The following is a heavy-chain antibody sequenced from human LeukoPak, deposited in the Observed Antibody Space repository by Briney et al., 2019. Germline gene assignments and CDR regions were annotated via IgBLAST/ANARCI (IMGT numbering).Heavy chain of an antibody. J-gene: IGHJ4*02. CDR3: AKDRYGSGANYFDY. V-gene: IGHV3-30*18. CDR2: VLFDGTNE. D-gene: IGHD3-10*01. CDR1: GFSFSSYA. Sequence: GGSLRLSCAASGFSFSSYAMHWVRQAPGKGLEWVAFVLFDGTNEQYTDSVKGRFSISRDNSNNTLYLQMSSLTAEDTAVYYCAKDRYGSGANYFDYWGQGTLVTVS.